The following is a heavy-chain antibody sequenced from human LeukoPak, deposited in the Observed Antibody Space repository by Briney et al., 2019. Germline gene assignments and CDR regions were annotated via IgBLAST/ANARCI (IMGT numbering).Heavy chain of an antibody. V-gene: IGHV3-43D*03. CDR3: ARDYGGNSWGGYFDY. D-gene: IGHD4-23*01. Sequence: GGSLRLSCAASGFTFDDYAMHWVRQAPGKGLELVSLISWDGGSTCYADSVKGRFTISRDNSKNSLYLQMNSLRAEDTALYYCARDYGGNSWGGYFDYWGQGTLVTVSS. CDR1: GFTFDDYA. CDR2: ISWDGGST. J-gene: IGHJ4*02.